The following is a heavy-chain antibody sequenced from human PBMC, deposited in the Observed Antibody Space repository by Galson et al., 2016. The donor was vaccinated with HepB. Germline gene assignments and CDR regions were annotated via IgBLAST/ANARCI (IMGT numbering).Heavy chain of an antibody. CDR3: ARDMDGMDV. CDR2: IWYDESNQ. CDR1: EFIFSIYN. Sequence: SLRLSCAASEFIFSIYNMHWVRQAPGKGLEWVALIWYDESNQYYADSVKGRFTISRDNSKNTLYLQMSNLRAEDTAVYYCARDMDGMDVWGHGTTVTVSS. J-gene: IGHJ6*02. D-gene: IGHD3-10*01. V-gene: IGHV3-33*01.